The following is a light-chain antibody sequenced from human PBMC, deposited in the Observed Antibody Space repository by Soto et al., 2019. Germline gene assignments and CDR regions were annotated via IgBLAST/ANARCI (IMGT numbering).Light chain of an antibody. CDR1: QSISTV. Sequence: DIQMTQSPSSLSASVGDRVSVTCRASQSISTVLNWYQQRPREAPKLLIYAASSLQSGVPSRFSGSGSGADFTLTIGSLQPEDFATYYCQQSYTTPRTFGQGTKVEVK. J-gene: IGKJ1*01. CDR3: QQSYTTPRT. V-gene: IGKV1-39*01. CDR2: AAS.